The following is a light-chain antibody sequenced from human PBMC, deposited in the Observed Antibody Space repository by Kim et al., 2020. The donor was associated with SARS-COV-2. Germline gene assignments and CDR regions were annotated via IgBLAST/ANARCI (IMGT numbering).Light chain of an antibody. J-gene: IGLJ2*01. CDR1: KSNLGAGYD. CDR2: RDN. V-gene: IGLV1-40*01. Sequence: QRVTISCTGNKSNLGAGYDVHWYQHLPGKAPTLLIYRDNNRRSGVPDRFSGSKSGTSASLAITGLQAEDEADYYCHSYDSSLSAIVFGGGTKLTV. CDR3: HSYDSSLSAIV.